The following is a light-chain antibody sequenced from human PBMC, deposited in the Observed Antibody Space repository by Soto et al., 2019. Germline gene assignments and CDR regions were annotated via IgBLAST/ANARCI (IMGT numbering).Light chain of an antibody. CDR1: SSDVGAYNF. Sequence: QSVLTQPASVSGSPGQSITISCTGTSSDVGAYNFVSWYQHHPGRAPKLMISEVSNRPSGASIRFSGSKSGNTASLTISGLQAEDEADYYCSSYTTSSTLVFGGGTKVTVL. V-gene: IGLV2-14*01. CDR2: EVS. CDR3: SSYTTSSTLV. J-gene: IGLJ2*01.